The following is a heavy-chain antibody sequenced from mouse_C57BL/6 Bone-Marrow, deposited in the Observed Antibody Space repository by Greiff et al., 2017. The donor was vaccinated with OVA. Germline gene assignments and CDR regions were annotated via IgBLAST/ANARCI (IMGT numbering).Heavy chain of an antibody. D-gene: IGHD2-4*01. CDR1: GFTFSNYW. CDR3: TADYDVDY. CDR2: IRLKSDNYAT. J-gene: IGHJ2*01. V-gene: IGHV6-3*01. Sequence: EVQLQQSGGGLVQPGGSMKLSCVASGFTFSNYWMNWVRQSPEKGLEWVAQIRLKSDNYATHYAESVKGRFTISRDDSKSSAYLQMNNLRAEDTGIYYCTADYDVDYWGQGTTLTVSS.